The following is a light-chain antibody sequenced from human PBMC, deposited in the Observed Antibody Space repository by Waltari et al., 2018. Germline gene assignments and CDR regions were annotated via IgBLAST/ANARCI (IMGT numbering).Light chain of an antibody. V-gene: IGKV1-NL1*01. CDR3: QQYYSTPYT. J-gene: IGKJ2*01. CDR1: QDIRNS. CDR2: AAS. Sequence: DIQMTQSPSSLSASVGHRVTITCRASQDIRNSLAWYQQKPGAAPKLLLYAASRLLSGVPSRFSGSGSGTDNTITISSLQPEDVATYYCQQYYSTPYTFGQGTKLEI.